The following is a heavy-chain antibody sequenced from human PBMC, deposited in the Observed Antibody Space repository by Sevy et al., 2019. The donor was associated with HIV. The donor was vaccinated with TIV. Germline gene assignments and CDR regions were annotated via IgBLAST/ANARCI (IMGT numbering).Heavy chain of an antibody. D-gene: IGHD2-2*01. Sequence: GGSLRLSCAASGFTFSTYSMNWVRQAPGKGLEWVSSISASGTNIYYADSVKGRFTISRDNTNNSLYLQMNSLRAEDTAVYYCSRLPGLGRFESWGQGILVTVSS. CDR2: ISASGTNI. CDR1: GFTFSTYS. J-gene: IGHJ5*01. CDR3: SRLPGLGRFES. V-gene: IGHV3-21*04.